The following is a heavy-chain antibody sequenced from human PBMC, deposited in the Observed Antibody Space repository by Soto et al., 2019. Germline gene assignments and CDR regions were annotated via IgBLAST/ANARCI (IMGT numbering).Heavy chain of an antibody. CDR2: ISGSGGST. D-gene: IGHD3-16*01. Sequence: PGGSLRLSCAASGFTFSSYAMSWVRQAPGKGLEWVSAISGSGGSTYYADSVKGRFTISRDNSKNTVFLQMNTLRVEDTAVYYCGKNQPGDLVWYLNLGGRGTLAPVSS. CDR3: GKNQPGDLVWYLNL. J-gene: IGHJ2*01. CDR1: GFTFSSYA. V-gene: IGHV3-23*01.